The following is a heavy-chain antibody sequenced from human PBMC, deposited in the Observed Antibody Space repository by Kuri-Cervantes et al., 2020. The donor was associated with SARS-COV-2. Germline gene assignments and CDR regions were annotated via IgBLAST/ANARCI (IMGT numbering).Heavy chain of an antibody. J-gene: IGHJ4*02. D-gene: IGHD6-13*01. CDR3: ARERAAGRMFDY. CDR1: GFTFSNAW. CDR2: IYSGGST. V-gene: IGHV3-53*01. Sequence: GESLKISCAASGFTFSNAWMSWVRQAPGKGLEWVSVIYSGGSTYYADSVKGRFTISRDNSKNTLYLQMNSLRAEDTAVYYCARERAAGRMFDYWGQGTLVTVSS.